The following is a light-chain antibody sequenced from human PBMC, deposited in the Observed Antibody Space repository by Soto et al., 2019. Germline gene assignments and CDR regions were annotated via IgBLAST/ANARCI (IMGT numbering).Light chain of an antibody. CDR2: AVS. V-gene: IGLV2-14*01. CDR3: CSYTSLSTVV. J-gene: IGLJ2*01. Sequence: QSALTQPASVSGSPGQSITISCTGTSSDVGGYNHVSWYQHSPGKAPKLILFAVSDRPSGVSHRFSGSKSGNTASLTISGLQADDEADYYRCSYTSLSTVVFGGGTKLTVL. CDR1: SSDVGGYNH.